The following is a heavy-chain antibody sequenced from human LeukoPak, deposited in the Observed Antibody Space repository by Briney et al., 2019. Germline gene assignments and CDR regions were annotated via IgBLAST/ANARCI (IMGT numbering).Heavy chain of an antibody. J-gene: IGHJ4*02. Sequence: PSETLSLTCTVSGGSISSSSYYWGWIRQPPGKGLEWIGSIYYSGRAYYNPSLEGRVTISLDTSNNRFSLKVTSVTAADTAVYYCARGTDMTPITGYYSFVYWGQGTLVSVSS. CDR1: GGSISSSSYY. D-gene: IGHD3-9*01. CDR3: ARGTDMTPITGYYSFVY. CDR2: IYYSGRA. V-gene: IGHV4-39*07.